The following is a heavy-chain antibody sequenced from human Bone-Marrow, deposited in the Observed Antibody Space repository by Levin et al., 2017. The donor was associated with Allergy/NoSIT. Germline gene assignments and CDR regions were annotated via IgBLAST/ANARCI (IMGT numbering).Heavy chain of an antibody. J-gene: IGHJ5*02. Sequence: GASVKVSCKASGYSFTTYVMHWVRQAPGQRPEWMGWINAANGYTQYSERMQDRVSITRDTSANVVYMHLSRLTSEDTAVYYCTRGGSFDDFLGCYYDGNYFDPWGQGTLVTVSS. CDR1: GYSFTTYV. V-gene: IGHV1-3*01. CDR2: INAANGYT. CDR3: TRGGSFDDFLGCYYDGNYFDP. D-gene: IGHD3-16*01.